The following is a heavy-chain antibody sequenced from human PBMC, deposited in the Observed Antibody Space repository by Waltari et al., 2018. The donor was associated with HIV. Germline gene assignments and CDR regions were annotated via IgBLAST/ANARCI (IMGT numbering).Heavy chain of an antibody. J-gene: IGHJ6*02. CDR2: IGWNSGSI. V-gene: IGHV3-9*01. D-gene: IGHD3-10*01. Sequence: EVQLVESGGGLVQPGRSLRLSCAASGFTFDDYATHWVRQAPGRGLEWVSGIGWNSGSIGYSDYVKVRFTNSRDNAKNSRYLQMNSLRAEDTALYYCAKDGDRGSTYYYYYGMDVWGQGTTVTVSS. CDR3: AKDGDRGSTYYYYYGMDV. CDR1: GFTFDDYA.